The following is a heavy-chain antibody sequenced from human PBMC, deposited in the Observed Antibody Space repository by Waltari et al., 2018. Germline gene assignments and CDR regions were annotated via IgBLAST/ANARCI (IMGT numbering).Heavy chain of an antibody. CDR2: ISSSSSYI. J-gene: IGHJ3*02. D-gene: IGHD6-13*01. V-gene: IGHV3-21*01. CDR1: GFTFSSYS. CDR3: ARDFEQQLVLDAFDI. Sequence: EVQLVESGGGLVKPGGSLRLSCAASGFTFSSYSMNWVRQAPGKGLEWVSSISSSSSYIYYADSVKGRFTISRDNAKNSLYLQMNSLRAEDTAVYYCARDFEQQLVLDAFDIWGQGTMVTVSS.